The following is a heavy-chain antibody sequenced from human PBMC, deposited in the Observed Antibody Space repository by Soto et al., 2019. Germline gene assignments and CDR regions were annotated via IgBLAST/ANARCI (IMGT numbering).Heavy chain of an antibody. D-gene: IGHD6-19*01. CDR1: GGSISSGGYS. J-gene: IGHJ4*02. CDR2: IYHSVST. Sequence: QLQLQESGSGLVKPSQTLSLTCAVSGGSISSGGYSWSWIRQPPGKGLEWIGYIYHSVSTYYNPSLKSRVTISVDRSKNQFSLKLSSVTAADTAVYYCARAGGLGAVAADYWCQGTLVTVSS. CDR3: ARAGGLGAVAADY. V-gene: IGHV4-30-2*01.